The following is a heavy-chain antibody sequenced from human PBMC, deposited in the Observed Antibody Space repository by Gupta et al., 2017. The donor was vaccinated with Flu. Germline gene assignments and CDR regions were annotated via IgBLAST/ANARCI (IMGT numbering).Heavy chain of an antibody. CDR2: LSATGGST. J-gene: IGHJ4*02. V-gene: IGHV3-23*01. CDR1: FSTYA. Sequence: FSTYAMSWVRQAPGKGLEWVSSLSATGGSTYYPASVKGRFTISRDNSKNTVYLQMNSVRVDDTAVYYCAKDRDVTVAVVPTTIWGGGGQGTLVTVXS. D-gene: IGHD2-2*01. CDR3: AKDRDVTVAVVPTTIWGG.